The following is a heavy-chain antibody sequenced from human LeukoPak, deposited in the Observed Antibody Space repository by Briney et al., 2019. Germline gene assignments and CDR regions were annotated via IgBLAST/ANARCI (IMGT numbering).Heavy chain of an antibody. D-gene: IGHD1-1*01. CDR1: GFTFSSYW. V-gene: IGHV3-7*03. CDR3: AKATGTLGN. Sequence: GGSLRLSCAASGFTFSSYWMSWVRQAPGKGLEWVANIKQDGSEKYYVDSVKGRFTISRDNFKNTLYLQMNSLTAEDTAIYYCAKATGTLGNWGQGALVTVSP. J-gene: IGHJ4*02. CDR2: IKQDGSEK.